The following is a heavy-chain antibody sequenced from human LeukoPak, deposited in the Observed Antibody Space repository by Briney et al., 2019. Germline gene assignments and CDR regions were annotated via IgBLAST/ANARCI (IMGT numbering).Heavy chain of an antibody. D-gene: IGHD1-7*01. CDR1: GFSFSDYY. J-gene: IGHJ4*02. V-gene: IGHV3-11*04. Sequence: PGGPLRLSCAASGFSFSDYYMSWIRQAPGKGLEWVSYISSSGDNIFYSDSVKGRFTISRDNGKKSLFLEINSLRAEDAAIYYCARVMGNYASDYWGQGALVTVSS. CDR2: ISSSGDNI. CDR3: ARVMGNYASDY.